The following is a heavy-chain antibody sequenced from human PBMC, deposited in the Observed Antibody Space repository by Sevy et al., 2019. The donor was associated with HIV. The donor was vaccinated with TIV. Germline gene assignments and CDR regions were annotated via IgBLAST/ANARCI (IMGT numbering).Heavy chain of an antibody. J-gene: IGHJ4*02. Sequence: GGSLRLSCVASGFTFRSYWMNWLRQAPGKGLDGVANINQDGSEKFYLDSVKGRFTISRDNAKNSVFLQMDSLRAEDTAVYYCARSLDYWGQGSLVTVSS. CDR2: INQDGSEK. CDR1: GFTFRSYW. V-gene: IGHV3-7*01. CDR3: ARSLDY.